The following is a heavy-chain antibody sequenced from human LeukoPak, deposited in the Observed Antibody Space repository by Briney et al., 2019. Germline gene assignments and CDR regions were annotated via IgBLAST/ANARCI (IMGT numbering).Heavy chain of an antibody. CDR2: IYSGGST. D-gene: IGHD3-22*01. Sequence: GGSLRLSCAASGFTFSSYWMSWVRQAPGKGLEWVSVIYSGGSTYYADSVKGRFTISRDNSKNTLYLQMNSLRAEDTAVYYCARGYYYDSSGYYYPQYYFDYWGQGTLVTVSS. CDR3: ARGYYYDSSGYYYPQYYFDY. V-gene: IGHV3-53*01. CDR1: GFTFSSYW. J-gene: IGHJ4*02.